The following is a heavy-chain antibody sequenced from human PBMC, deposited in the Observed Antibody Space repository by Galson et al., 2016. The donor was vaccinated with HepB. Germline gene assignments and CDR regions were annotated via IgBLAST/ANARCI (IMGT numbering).Heavy chain of an antibody. J-gene: IGHJ4*02. CDR3: ARGSAFGGVDN. CDR2: IYYSGST. CDR1: GGSISSGDYY. Sequence: TLSLTCTVSGGSISSGDYYWSWIRQPPGKGLEWIGCIYYSGSTYHSPSLKSRVTISVDTSKNQFSLKLNSVTAADTAVYYCARGSAFGGVDNWGQGTLVTVSS. D-gene: IGHD3-16*01. V-gene: IGHV4-30-4*01.